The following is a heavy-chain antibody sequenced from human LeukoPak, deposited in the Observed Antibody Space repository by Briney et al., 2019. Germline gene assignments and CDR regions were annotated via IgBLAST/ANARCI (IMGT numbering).Heavy chain of an antibody. V-gene: IGHV3-74*01. CDR2: INSDGSST. CDR3: ARGLGLYNYYYGMDV. D-gene: IGHD3-16*01. Sequence: PGGSLRLSCAASGFTFSSYWMHWVRQAPGKGLVWVSRINSDGSSTSYADSVKGRFTISRDNAKNTLYLQMNSLRAEDTAVYYCARGLGLYNYYYGMDVWGQGTTVTVSS. CDR1: GFTFSSYW. J-gene: IGHJ6*02.